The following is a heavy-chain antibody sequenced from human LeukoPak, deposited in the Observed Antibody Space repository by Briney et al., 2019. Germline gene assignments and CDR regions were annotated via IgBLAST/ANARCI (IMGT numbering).Heavy chain of an antibody. Sequence: SETLSLTCTVSGGSISSYYWSWIRQPPGKGLEWIGHFYYSGSTNYNPSLKSRVTISVDTSKNQFSLKLSSVTAADTAVYYCARHKRDGDHGSHAFDIWGQGTMVTVSS. J-gene: IGHJ3*02. CDR1: GGSISSYY. V-gene: IGHV4-59*08. CDR3: ARHKRDGDHGSHAFDI. CDR2: FYYSGST. D-gene: IGHD4-17*01.